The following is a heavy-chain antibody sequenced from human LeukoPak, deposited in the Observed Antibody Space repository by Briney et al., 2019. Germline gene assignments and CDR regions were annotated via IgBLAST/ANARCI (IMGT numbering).Heavy chain of an antibody. D-gene: IGHD4-17*01. CDR1: GFTISDYG. J-gene: IGHJ3*01. CDR2: SRSGGANN. Sequence: GGSLRLSCASSGFTISDYGLVWVRQAPGKGLEWVSGSRSGGANNFYADAVKGRFTISRDNSKNTLYLQVNSLRADDTAVYYCGRDPNGDYLGAFEFWGHGTTVIVSS. CDR3: GRDPNGDYLGAFEF. V-gene: IGHV3-23*01.